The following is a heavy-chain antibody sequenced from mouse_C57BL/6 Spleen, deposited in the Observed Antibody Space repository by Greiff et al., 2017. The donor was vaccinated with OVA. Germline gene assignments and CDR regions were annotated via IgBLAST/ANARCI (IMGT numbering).Heavy chain of an antibody. CDR3: ALITTVPFAY. Sequence: VQLKQSGPELVKPGASVKIPCKASGYTFTDYNMDWVKQSHGKSLEWIGDINPNNGGTIYNQKFKGKATLTVDKSSSTAYMELRSLTSEDTAVYYCALITTVPFAYWGQGTLVTVSA. CDR1: GYTFTDYN. CDR2: INPNNGGT. D-gene: IGHD1-1*01. J-gene: IGHJ3*01. V-gene: IGHV1-18*01.